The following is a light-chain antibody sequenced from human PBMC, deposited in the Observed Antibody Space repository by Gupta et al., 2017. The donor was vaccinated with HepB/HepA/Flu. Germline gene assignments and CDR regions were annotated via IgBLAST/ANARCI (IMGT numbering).Light chain of an antibody. CDR2: EVS. CDR1: SSDVGSYNL. CDR3: CSYAGSSTWV. V-gene: IGLV2-23*02. J-gene: IGLJ3*02. Sequence: GHSITISCTGTSSDVGSYNLLSWYQQHPGKAPQLMIDEVSKRPSGVSNRFSGSKSGNTASLTISVLQAEDEADYYYCSYAGSSTWVFGGGTKLTVL.